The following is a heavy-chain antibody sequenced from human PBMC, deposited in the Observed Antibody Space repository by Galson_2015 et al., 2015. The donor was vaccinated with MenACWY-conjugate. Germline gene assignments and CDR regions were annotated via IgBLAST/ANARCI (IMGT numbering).Heavy chain of an antibody. V-gene: IGHV3-23*01. Sequence: SLRLSCAASGFTFNSYAMSWVRQAPGKGLEWASTISDSGDSTYYADSVKGRFTISRDNSKNTLYLQMSNLRAEDTAVYYCALLAVAGRYFYYGMDVWGQGTTVIVSS. J-gene: IGHJ6*02. CDR3: ALLAVAGRYFYYGMDV. CDR1: GFTFNSYA. D-gene: IGHD6-19*01. CDR2: ISDSGDST.